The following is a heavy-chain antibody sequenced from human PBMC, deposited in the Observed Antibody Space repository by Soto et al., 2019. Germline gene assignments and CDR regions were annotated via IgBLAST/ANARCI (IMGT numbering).Heavy chain of an antibody. CDR2: TYYRSKWYN. J-gene: IGHJ6*02. CDR1: GDSVSANRGA. Sequence: QTLSLTCAISGDSVSANRGAWNWIRQSPSRGLEWLGRTYYRSKWYNDYAVSVKSRITINPDTSKNQYSLQLNSVTPEDTAVYYCARQDSDSSRYWGLDVWGQGTTVTAP. V-gene: IGHV6-1*01. D-gene: IGHD6-6*01. CDR3: ARQDSDSSRYWGLDV.